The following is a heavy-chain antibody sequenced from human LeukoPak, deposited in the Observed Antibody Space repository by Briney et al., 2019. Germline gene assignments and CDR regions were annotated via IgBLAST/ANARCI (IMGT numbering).Heavy chain of an antibody. CDR1: GYSYTSHY. CDR2: INPSGSST. V-gene: IGHV1-46*01. CDR3: ARDLRVPMVRGVMRP. D-gene: IGHD3-10*01. J-gene: IGHJ4*02. Sequence: ASVKVSCKASGYSYTSHYMHWVRQAPGQGLEWLGLINPSGSSTLYAQKFQGRVTMTRDMSTTTDYMELSSLRSEDTAVYYCARDLRVPMVRGVMRPWGQGTLVTVSS.